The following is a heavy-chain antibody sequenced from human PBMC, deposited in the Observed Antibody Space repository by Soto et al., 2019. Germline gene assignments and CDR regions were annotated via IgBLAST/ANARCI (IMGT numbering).Heavy chain of an antibody. CDR2: IYWNDDK. CDR1: GFSLRTTGVG. J-gene: IGHJ4*02. Sequence: QITLKESGPTLVEPTQTLTLTCTYSGFSLRTTGVGVGWIRQPPGKALEWLGIIYWNDDKRYSPSLKNRFTLTSDISKSQLVLTMPNMDPVDTATYYCAHTWGLPFDYWGQGTLVIVSS. V-gene: IGHV2-5*01. CDR3: AHTWGLPFDY. D-gene: IGHD3-16*01.